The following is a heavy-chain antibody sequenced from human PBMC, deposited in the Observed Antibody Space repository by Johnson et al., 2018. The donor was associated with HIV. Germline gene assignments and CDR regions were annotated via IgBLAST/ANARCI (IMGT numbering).Heavy chain of an antibody. J-gene: IGHJ3*02. Sequence: VQLVESGGGVVQPGRSLRLSCAASGFTFSTYALHWVRQAPGKGLEWVAVISYDGSNKYYADSVKGRFTISRDNSKNTLYLQMNSLRAEDTAVYYCARTTYSSPGAFDIWGQGTMVTVSS. V-gene: IGHV3-30*04. CDR3: ARTTYSSPGAFDI. CDR2: ISYDGSNK. CDR1: GFTFSTYA. D-gene: IGHD6-19*01.